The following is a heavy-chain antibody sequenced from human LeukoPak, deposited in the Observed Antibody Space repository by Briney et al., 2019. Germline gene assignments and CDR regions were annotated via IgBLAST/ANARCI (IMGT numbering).Heavy chain of an antibody. CDR3: ARENWAPYD. Sequence: GGALRLSRAASGFPLTKYLMTLVPQAPGEGLEWVANIKQDGSERNYVDTVKGRFIISRDNAKNLLYLQMNSLRAEDTAVYYCARENWAPYDWGQGTLVTVSS. CDR2: IKQDGSER. CDR1: GFPLTKYL. J-gene: IGHJ4*02. D-gene: IGHD3-3*01. V-gene: IGHV3-7*01.